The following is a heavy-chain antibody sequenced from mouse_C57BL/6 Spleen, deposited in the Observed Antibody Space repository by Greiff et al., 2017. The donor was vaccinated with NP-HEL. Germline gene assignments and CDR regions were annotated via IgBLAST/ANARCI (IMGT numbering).Heavy chain of an antibody. D-gene: IGHD1-1*01. CDR1: GYTFTSYW. V-gene: IGHV1-72*01. J-gene: IGHJ4*01. CDR3: ARSSSLYYGSSYEDAMDY. CDR2: IDPNSGGT. Sequence: QVQLQQSGAELVKPGASVKLSCKASGYTFTSYWMHWVKQRPGRGLEWIGRIDPNSGGTKYNEKFKSKATLTVDKPSSTAYMQLSSLTSEDSAVYYCARSSSLYYGSSYEDAMDYGGQGTSVTVSS.